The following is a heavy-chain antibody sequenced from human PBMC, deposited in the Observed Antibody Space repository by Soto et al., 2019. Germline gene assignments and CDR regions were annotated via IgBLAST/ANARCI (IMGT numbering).Heavy chain of an antibody. CDR1: GFTFSSYA. CDR2: ISGSGDST. V-gene: IGHV3-23*01. CDR3: AQDPLPSASYIYFVS. D-gene: IGHD3-10*01. Sequence: EVQLLESGGGLVQPGGSLRLSCAGSGFTFSSYALSWVRQAPGKGLAWVSSISGSGDSTYHADSVKGRFTVSRDNSKNTLYLQMDSLRAEDTALYYCAQDPLPSASYIYFVSWGQGTLVTVSS. J-gene: IGHJ4*02.